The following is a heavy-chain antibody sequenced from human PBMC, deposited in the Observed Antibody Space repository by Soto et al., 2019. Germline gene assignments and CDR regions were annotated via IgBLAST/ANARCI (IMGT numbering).Heavy chain of an antibody. CDR3: ARDSLGYCSSTSCPVLY. CDR2: INAGNGNT. D-gene: IGHD2-2*01. V-gene: IGHV1-3*01. CDR1: GYTFTSYA. Sequence: GASVKVSCKASGYTFTSYAMHWVRQAPGQRLEWMGWINAGNGNTKYSQKFQGRVTITRDTSASTAYMELSSLRSEDTAVYYCARDSLGYCSSTSCPVLYWGQGTLVTVS. J-gene: IGHJ4*02.